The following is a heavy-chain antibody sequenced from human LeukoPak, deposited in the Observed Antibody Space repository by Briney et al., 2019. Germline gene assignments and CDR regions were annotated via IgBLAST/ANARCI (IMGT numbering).Heavy chain of an antibody. CDR3: ARVNYYDSSGYYYLDY. D-gene: IGHD3-22*01. V-gene: IGHV4-4*02. Sequence: SGTLSLTCAVSGGSISSSNWWSWVRQPPGKGLEWIGDIYHSGSTNYNPSLRSRVTISVDKSKNQFSLKLSSVTAADTAVYYCARVNYYDSSGYYYLDYWGQGTLVTVSS. CDR2: IYHSGST. CDR1: GGSISSSNW. J-gene: IGHJ4*02.